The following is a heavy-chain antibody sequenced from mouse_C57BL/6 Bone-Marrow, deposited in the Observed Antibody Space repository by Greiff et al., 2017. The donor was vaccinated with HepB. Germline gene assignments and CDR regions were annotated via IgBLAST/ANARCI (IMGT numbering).Heavy chain of an antibody. V-gene: IGHV5-9*01. Sequence: EVQLQESGGGLVKPGGSLKLSCAASGFTFSSYTMSWVRQTPEKRLEWVATISGGGGNTYYPDSVKGRFTISRDNAKNTLYLQMSSLRSEDTALYYCARYYYYGSSYWYFDVWGTGTTVTVSS. CDR3: ARYYYYGSSYWYFDV. D-gene: IGHD1-1*01. CDR1: GFTFSSYT. CDR2: ISGGGGNT. J-gene: IGHJ1*03.